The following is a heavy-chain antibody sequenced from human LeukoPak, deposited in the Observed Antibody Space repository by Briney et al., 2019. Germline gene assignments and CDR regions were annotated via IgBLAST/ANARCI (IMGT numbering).Heavy chain of an antibody. CDR1: GFTFSSYV. D-gene: IGHD5-18*01. J-gene: IGHJ6*03. V-gene: IGHV3-23*01. CDR2: ISASGGST. Sequence: PGGSLRLSCAASGFTFSSYVMSWVRQAPGKGREWVSAISASGGSTYYADSVKGRFTISRDNSKNTLYLQMNSLRGEDTAVYYCAKGVNSHGYYYYYYMDVWGKGTTVTVSS. CDR3: AKGVNSHGYYYYYYMDV.